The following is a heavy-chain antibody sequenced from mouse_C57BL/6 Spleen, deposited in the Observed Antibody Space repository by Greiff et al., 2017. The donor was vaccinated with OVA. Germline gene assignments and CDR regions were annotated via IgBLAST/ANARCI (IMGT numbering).Heavy chain of an antibody. CDR3: ARQGITTVYAMDY. Sequence: EVQGVESGGDLVKPGGSLKLSCAASGFTFSSYGMSWVRQTPDKRLEWVATISSGGGYTYYPDSVKARFTISRDNAKNTLYLQMSSLKSEDTAMYYCARQGITTVYAMDYWGQGTSVTVSS. D-gene: IGHD1-1*01. CDR1: GFTFSSYG. J-gene: IGHJ4*01. V-gene: IGHV5-6*01. CDR2: ISSGGGYT.